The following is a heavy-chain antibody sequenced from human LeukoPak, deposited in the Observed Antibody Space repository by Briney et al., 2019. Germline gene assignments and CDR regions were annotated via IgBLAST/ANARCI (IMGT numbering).Heavy chain of an antibody. Sequence: SSETLSLTCTVSGGSISSSGYYWGWIRQPPGKGLEWIGSIYYSGSTYYNPSLKSRVTISVDTSKNQFSLKLSSVTAADTAVYYCASIPADYYDSSGYYYWGQGTLVTVSS. CDR3: ASIPADYYDSSGYYY. D-gene: IGHD3-22*01. V-gene: IGHV4-39*07. CDR2: IYYSGST. CDR1: GGSISSSGYY. J-gene: IGHJ4*02.